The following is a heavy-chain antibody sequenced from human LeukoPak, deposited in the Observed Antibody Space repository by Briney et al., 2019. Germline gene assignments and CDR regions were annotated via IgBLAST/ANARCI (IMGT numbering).Heavy chain of an antibody. D-gene: IGHD1-26*01. CDR1: GNTFTSDY. CDR2: VHSSGGVI. Sequence: ASVKLSCTASGNTFTSDYMNWVRQAPGQGLEWMGIVHSSGGVIKYAQEFQDRVTVTRDPSTSTIYMELSSLRSADTAVYYCAGSSHQRNWFDPWGQGTLVIVSS. J-gene: IGHJ5*02. V-gene: IGHV1-46*01. CDR3: AGSSHQRNWFDP.